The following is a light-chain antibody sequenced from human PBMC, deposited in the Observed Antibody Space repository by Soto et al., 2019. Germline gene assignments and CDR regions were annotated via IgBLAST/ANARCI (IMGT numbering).Light chain of an antibody. CDR1: SGIIASNY. J-gene: IGLJ2*01. CDR2: EDN. CDR3: QSYDSSNVV. Sequence: NFMLTPPHSVSESPGKTVTIACTGSSGIIASNYVHGYQQRPGSAPTTVIYEDNQRPSGVPDRFSGSIDSSSNSASLTISGLKTEDEADYYCQSYDSSNVVFGGGTKLTVL. V-gene: IGLV6-57*02.